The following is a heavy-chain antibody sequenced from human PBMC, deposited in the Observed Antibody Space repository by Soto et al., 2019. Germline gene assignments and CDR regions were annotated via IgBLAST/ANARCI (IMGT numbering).Heavy chain of an antibody. D-gene: IGHD3-10*01. J-gene: IGHJ6*02. CDR2: ISWNSARI. CDR3: AKDILFGDTSYYYGMDV. CDR1: GFTFDDYA. Sequence: EVQLVESGGGLVQPGRSLRLSCGASGFTFDDYAMHWVRQAPGKGLEWVSGISWNSARIDYADSVKGRFTVSRDNAKNSLYLKMNSLRAEDTALYFCAKDILFGDTSYYYGMDVWGQGTTVTVSS. V-gene: IGHV3-9*01.